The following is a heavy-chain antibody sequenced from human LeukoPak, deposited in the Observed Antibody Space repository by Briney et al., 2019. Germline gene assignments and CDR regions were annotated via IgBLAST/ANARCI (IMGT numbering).Heavy chain of an antibody. Sequence: PGGSLRLSCAASGFTFSSYSMNWVRQAPGKGLEWVPSISSSSSYIYYADSVKGRFTISRDNSKSTLYLQMNSLRAEDTAVYYCARENVPTPTTVTTEMGYWGQGTLVTVSS. CDR3: ARENVPTPTTVTTEMGY. D-gene: IGHD4-17*01. CDR1: GFTFSSYS. J-gene: IGHJ4*02. V-gene: IGHV3-21*01. CDR2: ISSSSSYI.